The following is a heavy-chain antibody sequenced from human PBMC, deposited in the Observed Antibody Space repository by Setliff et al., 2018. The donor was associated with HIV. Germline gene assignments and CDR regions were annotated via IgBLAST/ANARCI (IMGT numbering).Heavy chain of an antibody. V-gene: IGHV4-61*01. CDR3: TRRGADSYYPRPLDV. Sequence: KPSETLSLTCTVSGGSVSTGNYYWNWIRLPPGKGLEWIGYIFYSGSTNYNPSLKSRVTISVDTSKNQFSLRLNSVTAADTAIYYCTRRGADSYYPRPLDVWGKGTTVTSPQ. CDR1: GGSVSTGNYY. J-gene: IGHJ6*04. D-gene: IGHD3-10*01. CDR2: IFYSGST.